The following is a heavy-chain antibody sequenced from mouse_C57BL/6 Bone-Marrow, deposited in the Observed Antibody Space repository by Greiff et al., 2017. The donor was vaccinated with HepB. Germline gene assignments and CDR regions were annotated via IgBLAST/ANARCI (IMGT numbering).Heavy chain of an antibody. CDR3: ARDYGSSRDWYFDV. CDR2: INPGSGGT. V-gene: IGHV1-54*01. J-gene: IGHJ1*03. CDR1: GYAFTNYL. Sequence: QVQLQQSGAELVRPGTSVKVSCKASGYAFTNYLIEWVKQRPGQGLEWIGVINPGSGGTNYNEKFKGKATLTADKSSSTAYMQLSSLTSEDSAVYFCARDYGSSRDWYFDVWGTGTTVTVST. D-gene: IGHD1-1*01.